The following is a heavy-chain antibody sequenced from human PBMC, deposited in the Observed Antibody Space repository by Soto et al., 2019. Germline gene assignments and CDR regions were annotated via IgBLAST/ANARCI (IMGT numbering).Heavy chain of an antibody. CDR1: XXTXSSYA. CDR2: IIPIFGTA. J-gene: IGHJ6*02. CDR3: ARDGYGDSRGGDV. Sequence: QVQLVQSGAEVKKPGSSVKVXXXXXXXTXSSYAISXVRQAPGQGLEWMGGIIPIFGTANYAQKFQGRVTITADESTSTAYMELSSLRSEDTAVYYCARDGYGDSRGGDVWGQGTTVTVSS. V-gene: IGHV1-69*01. D-gene: IGHD4-17*01.